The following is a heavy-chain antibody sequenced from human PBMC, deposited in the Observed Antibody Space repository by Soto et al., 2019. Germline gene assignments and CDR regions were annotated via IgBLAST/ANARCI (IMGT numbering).Heavy chain of an antibody. CDR3: ARHCRAVAGGFDY. J-gene: IGHJ4*02. CDR2: INHSGST. CDR1: GGSFSGYY. Sequence: RLPATLSLTCAVCGGSFSGYYWSWIRQPPGKGLEWIGEINHSGSTNYNPSLKSRVTISVDTSNNQFSLKLSSVTAADTAVYYCARHCRAVAGGFDYWGQGTLVTVSS. D-gene: IGHD6-19*01. V-gene: IGHV4-34*01.